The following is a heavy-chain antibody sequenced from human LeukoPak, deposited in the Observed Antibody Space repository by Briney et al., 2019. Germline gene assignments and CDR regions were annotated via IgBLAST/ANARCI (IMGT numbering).Heavy chain of an antibody. CDR1: GFSFSDFS. V-gene: IGHV3-21*01. CDR2: ISTRSTYI. J-gene: IGHJ4*02. D-gene: IGHD6-13*01. CDR3: ATSAAGPDY. Sequence: GGSLRLSCAASGFSFSDFSMNWVRQAPGKGLEWISSISTRSTYIYYADSVKGRFTISRDNDKNSLYLQMHSLRAEDTAVYYCATSAAGPDYWGQGTLVTVSS.